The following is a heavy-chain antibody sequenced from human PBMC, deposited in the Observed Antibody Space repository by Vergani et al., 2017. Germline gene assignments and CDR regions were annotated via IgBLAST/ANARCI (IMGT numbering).Heavy chain of an antibody. CDR2: IIPIFGTA. V-gene: IGHV1-69*01. D-gene: IGHD6-19*01. CDR1: GGTFSSYA. CDR3: ARDPTSDSSGLNDY. J-gene: IGHJ4*02. Sequence: QVQLVQSGAEVKKPGSSVKFSCKASGGTFSSYAISWVRHAPGQGLEWMGGIIPIFGTANYAQQFQGSVTITADESTSTAYMELSSLRSEDTAVYYCARDPTSDSSGLNDYWGQGTLVTVSS.